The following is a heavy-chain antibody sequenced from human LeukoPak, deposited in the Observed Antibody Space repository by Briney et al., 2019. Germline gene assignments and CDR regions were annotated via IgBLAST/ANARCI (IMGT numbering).Heavy chain of an antibody. J-gene: IGHJ4*02. Sequence: SETLSLTCTVSGGSISSYYWDWLRQPPGKGLEWIGYIYYSGSTNYNPSLKSRVTISVDTSKNQFSLKLSSVTAADTAVYYCARDTGSGSYDYWGQGTLVTVSS. CDR3: ARDTGSGSYDY. D-gene: IGHD3-10*01. CDR1: GGSISSYY. CDR2: IYYSGST. V-gene: IGHV4-59*01.